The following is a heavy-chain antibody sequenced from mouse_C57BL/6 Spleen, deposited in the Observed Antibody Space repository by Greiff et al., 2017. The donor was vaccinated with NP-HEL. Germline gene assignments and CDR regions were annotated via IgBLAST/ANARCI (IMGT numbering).Heavy chain of an antibody. J-gene: IGHJ3*01. CDR2: ISDGGSYT. CDR3: ARDYGIYYDYGGAWIAY. CDR1: GFTFSSYA. Sequence: EVQGVESGGGLVKPGGSLKLSCAASGFTFSSYAMSWVRQTPEKRLEWVATISDGGSYTYYPDNVQGRFTISRDNAKNNLYLQMSHLKSEDTAVYYCARDYGIYYDYGGAWIAYWGQGTLVTVSA. D-gene: IGHD2-4*01. V-gene: IGHV5-4*01.